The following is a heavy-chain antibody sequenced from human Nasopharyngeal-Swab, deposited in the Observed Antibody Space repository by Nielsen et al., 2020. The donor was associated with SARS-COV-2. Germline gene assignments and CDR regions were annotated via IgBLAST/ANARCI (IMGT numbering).Heavy chain of an antibody. V-gene: IGHV3-23*01. J-gene: IGHJ6*02. CDR3: AKDGLGDYDSSGSYYYGMDV. CDR2: ISGSGGST. D-gene: IGHD3-22*01. Sequence: WIRQPPGKGLEWVSAISGSGGSTYYADSVKGRFTISRDNSKNTLYLQTNSLRAEDTAVYYCAKDGLGDYDSSGSYYYGMDVWGQGTTVTVSS.